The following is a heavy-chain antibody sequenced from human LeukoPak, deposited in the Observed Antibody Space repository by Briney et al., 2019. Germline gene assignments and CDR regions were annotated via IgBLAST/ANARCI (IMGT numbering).Heavy chain of an antibody. CDR3: ARNNGMDV. CDR1: GFALSSHW. V-gene: IGHV3-7*03. J-gene: IGHJ3*01. Sequence: GGSLRLSCAASGFALSSHWMTWVRQVPGRGPEWVANVNRDGSETYYLDSVKGRFTISKDNAKNSLYLQMNSLRAEDTALYHCARNNGMDVWGQGTMVTVSS. D-gene: IGHD2-8*01. CDR2: VNRDGSET.